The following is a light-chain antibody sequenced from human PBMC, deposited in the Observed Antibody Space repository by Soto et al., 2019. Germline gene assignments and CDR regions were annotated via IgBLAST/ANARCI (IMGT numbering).Light chain of an antibody. V-gene: IGLV2-14*01. CDR3: SSYTSSSTPLYV. Sequence: QSALTQPASVSGSPGQSITISCTGTSSDVGGYNYVSWYQQHPGKAPKLMIYDVSNRPSGVSNRFSGSMSGNTASLTISGPQAEDEADYYCSSYTSSSTPLYVFGTGTKLTVL. CDR1: SSDVGGYNY. J-gene: IGLJ1*01. CDR2: DVS.